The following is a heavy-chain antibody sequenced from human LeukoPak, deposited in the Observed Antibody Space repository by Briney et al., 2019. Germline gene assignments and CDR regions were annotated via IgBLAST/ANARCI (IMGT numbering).Heavy chain of an antibody. CDR2: INHSGST. D-gene: IGHD2-2*01. V-gene: IGHV4-34*01. J-gene: IGHJ5*02. CDR3: ASRVIVVVPAAIRQHNWFDP. Sequence: IRQXXXXXXXXXXEINHSGSTNYNPSLKSRVTISVDTSKNQFSLKLSSVTAADTAVYYCASRVIVVVPAAIRQHNWFDPWGQGTLVTVSS.